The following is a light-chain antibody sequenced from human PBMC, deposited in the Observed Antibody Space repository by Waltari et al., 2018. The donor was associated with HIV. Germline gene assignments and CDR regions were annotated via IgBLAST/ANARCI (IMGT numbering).Light chain of an antibody. CDR2: KDI. J-gene: IGLJ3*02. CDR1: PLPKKY. CDR3: QSTDHDGTWV. V-gene: IGLV3-25*03. Sequence: SYDLTQTPSVSVSPGHTSRINCSSGPLPKKYPSWYRQKAGQAPILLIYKDIERPSGIPERISGSGSGTGVTLTITDVQAEDEGDYFCQSTDHDGTWVFGGGTKLTVL.